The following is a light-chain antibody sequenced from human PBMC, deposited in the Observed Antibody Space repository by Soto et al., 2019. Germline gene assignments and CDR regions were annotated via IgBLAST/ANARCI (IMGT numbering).Light chain of an antibody. CDR3: QQYGSSPRT. J-gene: IGKJ1*01. V-gene: IGKV3-20*01. CDR1: QSVSNNY. Sequence: EIVLTQSPGTLSLSPGERATLSCRASQSVSNNYLAWYQQKPGQAPRLLIYGASSRATGIPDRFSGSGSGAAFTLTISSLAPEEFAVFYCQQYGSSPRTFGLGTKVEMK. CDR2: GAS.